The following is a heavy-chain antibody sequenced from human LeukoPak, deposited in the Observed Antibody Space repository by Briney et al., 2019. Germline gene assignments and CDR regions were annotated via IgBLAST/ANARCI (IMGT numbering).Heavy chain of an antibody. D-gene: IGHD6-13*01. J-gene: IGHJ4*02. CDR1: GFTFSSYS. CDR3: ARASLEESAAAGSRGRYFDY. V-gene: IGHV3-48*01. CDR2: ISSSSSTI. Sequence: PGGSLRLSCAASGFTFSSYSMNWVRQAPGKGLEWVSYISSSSSTIYYADSVKGRFTISRDNAKNSLYLQMNSLRAEDTAVYYCARASLEESAAAGSRGRYFDYWGQGTLVTVSS.